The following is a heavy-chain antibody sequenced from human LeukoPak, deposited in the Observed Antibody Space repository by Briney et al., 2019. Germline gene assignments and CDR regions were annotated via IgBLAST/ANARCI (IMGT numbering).Heavy chain of an antibody. CDR3: ARHEPVITPSSYYYGMDV. J-gene: IGHJ6*02. Sequence: GGSLRLSCAASGFTFSTYSMSWVRQAPGKGLEWVASISTSSRYTYYADSVKGRFTVSRDNAKNSLYLQMNGLRAEDTAVYYCARHEPVITPSSYYYGMDVWGPGTTVIVSS. CDR2: ISTSSRYT. V-gene: IGHV3-21*01. CDR1: GFTFSTYS. D-gene: IGHD4-23*01.